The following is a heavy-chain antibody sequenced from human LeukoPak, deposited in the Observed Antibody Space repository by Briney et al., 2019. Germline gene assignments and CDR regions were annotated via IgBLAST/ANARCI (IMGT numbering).Heavy chain of an antibody. CDR3: ARVRCSGGSCYSYYYYYGMDV. J-gene: IGHJ6*04. CDR1: GGSFSGYY. Sequence: SKTLSLTCAVYGGSFSGYYWSWIRQPPGKGLELIGEINHSGSTNYNPSLKSRVTISVDTSKNQFSLKLSSVTAADTAVYYCARVRCSGGSCYSYYYYYGMDVWGKGTTVTVSS. CDR2: INHSGST. V-gene: IGHV4-34*01. D-gene: IGHD2-15*01.